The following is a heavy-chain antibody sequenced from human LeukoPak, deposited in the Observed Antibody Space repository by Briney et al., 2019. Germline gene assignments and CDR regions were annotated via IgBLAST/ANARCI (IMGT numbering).Heavy chain of an antibody. CDR3: ARDLTIVVVPAAPGFDP. J-gene: IGHJ5*02. CDR1: GGTFSSHA. CDR2: IIPIFGTA. V-gene: IGHV1-69*13. D-gene: IGHD2-2*01. Sequence: ASVKVSCKASGGTFSSHAISWVRQAPGQGLEWMGGIIPIFGTANYAQKFQGRVTITADESTSTAYMELSSLRSEDTAVYYCARDLTIVVVPAAPGFDPWGQGTLVTVSS.